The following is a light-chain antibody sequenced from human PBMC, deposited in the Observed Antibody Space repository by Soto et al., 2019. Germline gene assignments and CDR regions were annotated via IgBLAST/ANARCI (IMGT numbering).Light chain of an antibody. CDR1: SSDVGAYYY. CDR3: SSYTSDMTQV. CDR2: EVS. V-gene: IGLV2-14*03. J-gene: IGLJ3*02. Sequence: QSVLTQPASVSGSPGQSITISCTGTSSDVGAYYYVSWYRQHPGTAPKLMIYEVSNRPSGVSIRFSGSKSGNTASLTISGLQAEDEAHYYCSSYTSDMTQVFGGGTKLTVL.